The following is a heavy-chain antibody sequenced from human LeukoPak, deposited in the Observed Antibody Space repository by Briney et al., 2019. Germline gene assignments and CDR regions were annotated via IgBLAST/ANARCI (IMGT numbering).Heavy chain of an antibody. J-gene: IGHJ3*02. CDR1: GYTFTGYY. CDR2: INPNSGGT. V-gene: IGHV1-2*04. Sequence: GASVKVSCKASGYTFTGYYMRWVRQAPGQGLEWMGWINPNSGGTNYAQKFQGWVTMTRDTSISTAYMELSRLRSDDTAVYYCAREVAVTTSADAFDIWGQGTMVTVSS. D-gene: IGHD4-17*01. CDR3: AREVAVTTSADAFDI.